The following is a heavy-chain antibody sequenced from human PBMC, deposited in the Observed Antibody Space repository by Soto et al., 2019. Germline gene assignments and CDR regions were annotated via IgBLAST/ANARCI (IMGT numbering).Heavy chain of an antibody. V-gene: IGHV3-74*01. Sequence: GGSLRLSCAASGFTFSRYWMHWVRQTPGKGLEWVSRVSPDGSVTNYADSVRGRFTISRDNAKDTLSLQMNSLRADDTAVYYCARASVAATWGYYFDYWGQGALVTVSS. CDR3: ARASVAATWGYYFDY. CDR2: VSPDGSVT. J-gene: IGHJ4*02. CDR1: GFTFSRYW. D-gene: IGHD6-19*01.